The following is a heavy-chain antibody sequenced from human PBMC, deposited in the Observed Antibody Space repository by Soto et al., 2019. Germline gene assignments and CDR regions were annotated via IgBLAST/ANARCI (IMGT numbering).Heavy chain of an antibody. D-gene: IGHD3-9*01. V-gene: IGHV2-5*02. CDR2: IHWDVDK. J-gene: IGHJ4*02. CDR3: AHTLYDILTGINFDY. CDR1: GFSLSTSGVG. Sequence: QITLKESGPPLVKPTQTLTLTCTFSGFSLSTSGVGVGWIRQPPGKALGWLALIHWDVDKRYSPSLKSRLTITTNTSNNQVVLTITNMDPVDTATYYYAHTLYDILTGINFDYWGQGTLVTVSS.